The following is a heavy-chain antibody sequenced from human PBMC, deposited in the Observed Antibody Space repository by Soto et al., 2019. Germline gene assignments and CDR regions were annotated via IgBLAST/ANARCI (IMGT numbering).Heavy chain of an antibody. CDR2: IIHLFGTA. J-gene: IGHJ4*02. CDR3: AINEGTDGYKFAY. V-gene: IGHV1-69*01. D-gene: IGHD5-12*01. Sequence: QVQLVQSGAEVKKPGSSVKVSCKASGGTFSTYDICWVRQAPGQGLEWMGGIIHLFGTANYAQKFQGRATIIADESKRSAYMELRRRRSEDTAMYYCAINEGTDGYKFAYWGQGTLVTVSS. CDR1: GGTFSTYD.